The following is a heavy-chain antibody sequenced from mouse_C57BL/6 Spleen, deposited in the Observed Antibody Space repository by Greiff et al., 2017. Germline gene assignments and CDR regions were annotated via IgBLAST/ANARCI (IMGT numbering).Heavy chain of an antibody. V-gene: IGHV1-39*01. CDR2: INPNYGTT. J-gene: IGHJ2*01. CDR1: GYSFTDYN. D-gene: IGHD4-1*01. Sequence: QLQQSGPELVKPGASVMISCKASGYSFTDYNMHWVKQSNGKSLEWIGVINPNYGTTSYNQKFKGKATLTVDQSSSTAYMQLNSLTSEDSAVYYCARRTGTRERYYFDKWDQGTTLTVSS. CDR3: ARRTGTRERYYFDK.